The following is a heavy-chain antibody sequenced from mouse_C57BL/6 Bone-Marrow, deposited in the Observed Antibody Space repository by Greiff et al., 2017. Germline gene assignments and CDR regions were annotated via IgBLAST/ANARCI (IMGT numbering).Heavy chain of an antibody. CDR1: GYTFTSYW. D-gene: IGHD2-3*01. J-gene: IGHJ3*01. CDR2: IHPNSGST. Sequence: VQLQQPGAELVKPGASVKLSCKASGYTFTSYWMHWVKQRPGQGLEWIGMIHPNSGSTNYNEKFKSKATLTVDKSSSTAYMQRSSLTSEDSAVYYCARRGWLLPFAYWGQGTLVTVSA. V-gene: IGHV1-64*01. CDR3: ARRGWLLPFAY.